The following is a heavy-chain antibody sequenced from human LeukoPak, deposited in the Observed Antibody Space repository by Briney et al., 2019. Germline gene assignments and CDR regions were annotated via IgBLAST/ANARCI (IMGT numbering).Heavy chain of an antibody. Sequence: GASVKVSCKASGYTFTSYGISWVRQAPGQGLEWMGWISAYNGNTNYAQKVQGGVTVTTDTLTSTAYMELRSLRSDDTAVYYCASSLGTRGYYYGMDVWGQGTTVTVSS. V-gene: IGHV1-18*01. CDR2: ISAYNGNT. J-gene: IGHJ6*02. CDR1: GYTFTSYG. D-gene: IGHD6-13*01. CDR3: ASSLGTRGYYYGMDV.